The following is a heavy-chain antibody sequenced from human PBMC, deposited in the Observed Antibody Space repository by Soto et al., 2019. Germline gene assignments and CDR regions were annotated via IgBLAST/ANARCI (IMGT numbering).Heavy chain of an antibody. CDR3: ARLVDSLVYYFDY. V-gene: IGHV4-59*08. CDR2: IYYSGST. J-gene: IGHJ4*02. CDR1: GGSISSYY. D-gene: IGHD2-8*01. Sequence: SETLSLTCTVSGGSISSYYWSWIRQPPGKGLEWIGYIYYSGSTNYNPSLKSRVTISVDTSKNQFSLKLSSVTAADTAVYYCARLVDSLVYYFDYWGQGTLVTVSS.